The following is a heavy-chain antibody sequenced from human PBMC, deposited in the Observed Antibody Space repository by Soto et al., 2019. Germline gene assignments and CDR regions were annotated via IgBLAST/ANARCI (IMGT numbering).Heavy chain of an antibody. Sequence: KFQGRVTITRDTSASTAYMDLSSLRTEDTAVYYCARDEFYYDSSSYLGPDYWGQGTLVTVSS. J-gene: IGHJ4*02. V-gene: IGHV1-3*01. D-gene: IGHD3-22*01. CDR3: ARDEFYYDSSSYLGPDY.